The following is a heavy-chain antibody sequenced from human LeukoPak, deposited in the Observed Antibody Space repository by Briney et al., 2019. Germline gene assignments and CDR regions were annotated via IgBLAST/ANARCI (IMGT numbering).Heavy chain of an antibody. J-gene: IGHJ4*02. V-gene: IGHV1-2*02. Sequence: ASVKVSCKASGYTFTDYYIIWMRQAPGRGLEYMGWITPKSGATRNGQNFQGRITMTRDTSVSTAYMDLGTLTSDDAAIYFCARGSAVSCTTTSCYAPTDYWGQGTLVTVSS. CDR1: GYTFTDYY. CDR2: ITPKSGAT. D-gene: IGHD2-2*01. CDR3: ARGSAVSCTTTSCYAPTDY.